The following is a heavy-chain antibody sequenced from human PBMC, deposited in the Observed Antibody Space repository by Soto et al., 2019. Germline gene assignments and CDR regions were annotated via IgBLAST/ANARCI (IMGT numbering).Heavy chain of an antibody. CDR1: GYTFTSYG. V-gene: IGHV1-18*01. Sequence: GASVKVSCKASGYTFTSYGLSWVRQAPGQGLEWMGWISAYNGNTNYAQKLQGRVTMTTDTSTSTAYMELRSLRSDDTAVYYCARELLITGTSGWFDPWGQGTLVTVSS. D-gene: IGHD1-7*01. CDR2: ISAYNGNT. CDR3: ARELLITGTSGWFDP. J-gene: IGHJ5*02.